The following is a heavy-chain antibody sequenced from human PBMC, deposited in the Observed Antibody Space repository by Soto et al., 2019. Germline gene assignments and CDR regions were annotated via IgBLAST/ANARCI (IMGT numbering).Heavy chain of an antibody. J-gene: IGHJ4*02. CDR2: ISDSGANM. V-gene: IGHV3-11*01. Sequence: EQLVESGGGLVKPGGSLRLSCAASGFAFNNAWMTWVRQAPGKGLEWVSYISDSGANMYYAESVKGRFTISRDNAKNSLYLQMNSLRADDTAVYYCARGESAQTADYWGQGTLVTVSS. D-gene: IGHD1-26*01. CDR1: GFAFNNAW. CDR3: ARGESAQTADY.